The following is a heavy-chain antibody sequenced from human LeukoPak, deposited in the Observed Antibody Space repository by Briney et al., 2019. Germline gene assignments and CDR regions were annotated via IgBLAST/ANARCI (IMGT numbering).Heavy chain of an antibody. Sequence: ASVKVSCKASGGTFSSYAISWVRQAPGQGLEWMGGIIPIFCTANYAQKFQGRVTITTDESTSTAYMELRNLRSDDTAVYYCARDLWNFYDDSGYNRDFDSWGQGTLVTVSS. J-gene: IGHJ5*01. CDR3: ARDLWNFYDDSGYNRDFDS. CDR1: GGTFSSYA. V-gene: IGHV1-69*05. D-gene: IGHD3-22*01. CDR2: IIPIFCTA.